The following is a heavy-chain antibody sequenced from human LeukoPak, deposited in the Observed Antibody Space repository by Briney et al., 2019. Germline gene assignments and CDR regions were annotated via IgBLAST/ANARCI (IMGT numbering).Heavy chain of an antibody. V-gene: IGHV3-21*01. D-gene: IGHD5/OR15-5a*01. J-gene: IGHJ6*02. CDR3: ARDLLFGYYGMDV. Sequence: GGSLRLSCAASGFTFSSYSMNWVRQAPGKGLEWVSSISSSSSYIYYADSVKGRFTISRDNAKNSLYLQMNSLRAEDTAVYYCARDLLFGYYGMDVWGQGTTATVSS. CDR2: ISSSSSYI. CDR1: GFTFSSYS.